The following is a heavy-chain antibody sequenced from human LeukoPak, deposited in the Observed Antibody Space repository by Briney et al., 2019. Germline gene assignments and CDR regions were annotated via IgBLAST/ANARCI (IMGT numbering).Heavy chain of an antibody. Sequence: ASVTVSCKASGYTFAGYYTHWLRQAPGQGLEWMGWINPKSGGTNYAQKFQGRVTMTRDTSISTAYMELSRLKSDDTAVYYCARAIDYDTSAYSGYFDYWGQGTQVTVSS. CDR3: ARAIDYDTSAYSGYFDY. D-gene: IGHD3-22*01. V-gene: IGHV1-2*02. CDR2: INPKSGGT. CDR1: GYTFAGYY. J-gene: IGHJ4*02.